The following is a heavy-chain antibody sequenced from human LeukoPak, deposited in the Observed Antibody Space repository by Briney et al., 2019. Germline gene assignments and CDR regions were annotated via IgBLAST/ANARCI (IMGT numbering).Heavy chain of an antibody. Sequence: GGSLRLSCAASGFSFSSYGLSWVRQAPGKGLEWVSAISGSGGSTYYADSVKGRFTISRDNSKNTLYLQMNSLRAEDTAVYYCAKVGHDYGDFYGYYFDYWGQGTLVTVSS. D-gene: IGHD4-17*01. CDR1: GFSFSSYG. CDR2: ISGSGGST. CDR3: AKVGHDYGDFYGYYFDY. V-gene: IGHV3-23*01. J-gene: IGHJ4*02.